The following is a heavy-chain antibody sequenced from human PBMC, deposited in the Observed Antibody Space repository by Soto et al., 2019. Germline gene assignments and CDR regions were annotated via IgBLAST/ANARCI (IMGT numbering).Heavy chain of an antibody. J-gene: IGHJ4*02. CDR3: ARGRPVYSSSWGKYYFDY. V-gene: IGHV4-59*01. CDR1: GGSISSYY. D-gene: IGHD6-13*01. CDR2: IYYSGST. Sequence: SETLSLTCTVSGGSISSYYWSWIRQPPGKGLEWIGYIYYSGSTNYNPSLKSRVTISVDTSKNQFSLKLSSVTATDTAVYYCARGRPVYSSSWGKYYFDYWGQGTLVTVSS.